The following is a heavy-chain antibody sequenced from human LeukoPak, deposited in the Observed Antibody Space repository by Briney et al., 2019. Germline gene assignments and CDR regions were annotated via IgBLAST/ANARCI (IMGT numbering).Heavy chain of an antibody. J-gene: IGHJ3*02. CDR2: RHYNGNT. Sequence: SETLSLTCTVSGGSISGYYWSWIRQPPGKGLEWIGYRHYNGNTHYNPSLKGRVTVSLDMSTNKVSLKLSSVTAADTAVYYCARSSGHYRSDIWGQGTMVTVST. D-gene: IGHD1-26*01. V-gene: IGHV4-59*01. CDR3: ARSSGHYRSDI. CDR1: GGSISGYY.